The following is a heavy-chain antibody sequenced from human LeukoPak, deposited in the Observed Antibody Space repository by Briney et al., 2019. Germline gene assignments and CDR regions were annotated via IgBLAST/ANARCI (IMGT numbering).Heavy chain of an antibody. J-gene: IGHJ6*02. CDR2: MNPNSGNT. V-gene: IGHV1-8*01. Sequence: ASVKVSCKASGYTFTSYDMNWVRQATGQGLEWMGWMNPNSGNTGYAQKFQGRVTMTRNTSISTAYMELSSLRSEDTAVYYCARDPYSSSWYTYYYYGMDVWGQGTTVTVSS. CDR3: ARDPYSSSWYTYYYYGMDV. D-gene: IGHD6-13*01. CDR1: GYTFTSYD.